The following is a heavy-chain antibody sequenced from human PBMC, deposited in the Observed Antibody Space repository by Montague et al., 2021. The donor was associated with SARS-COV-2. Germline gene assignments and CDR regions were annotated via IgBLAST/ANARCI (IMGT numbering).Heavy chain of an antibody. Sequence: SETLSLTCTVSGVSISTYYWIWIRQPPGKGLEWIGYIFHTGNTNYNPSLKSRVTISVDTSKNQFSLNLSSVTAADTAVYYCARRADSSEGNWFDSWGQGTLVTVSS. J-gene: IGHJ5*01. V-gene: IGHV4-59*01. CDR1: GVSISTYY. CDR2: IFHTGNT. CDR3: ARRADSSEGNWFDS. D-gene: IGHD2-21*01.